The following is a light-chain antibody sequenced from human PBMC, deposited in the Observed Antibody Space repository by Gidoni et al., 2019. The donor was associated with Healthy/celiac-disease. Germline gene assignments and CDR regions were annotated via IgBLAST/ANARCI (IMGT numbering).Light chain of an antibody. CDR2: AAS. Sequence: DIQMTQSPSSLSASVGDRVTITCRASQSISSYLNWYQQKPGKAPKLLIYAASSLQSGVPSRFSGSGSGTDFTLTISSLQPEDFATYYCQKSYSTLFTFGPXTKVDIK. CDR3: QKSYSTLFT. V-gene: IGKV1-39*01. J-gene: IGKJ3*01. CDR1: QSISSY.